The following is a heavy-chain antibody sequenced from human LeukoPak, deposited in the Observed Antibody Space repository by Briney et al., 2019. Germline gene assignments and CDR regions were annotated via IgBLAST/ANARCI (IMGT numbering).Heavy chain of an antibody. J-gene: IGHJ4*02. D-gene: IGHD1-1*01. Sequence: GGSLRFSCAASGFTFSSNAIHWVRQAPGQGLEWVAEISYDGGNTYYADSVKGRFTISRDNSKNTLYLQMNSLRAEDTAVYYCAKEGTGIHFDYWGQGTLVTVSS. CDR1: GFTFSSNA. V-gene: IGHV3-30-3*01. CDR3: AKEGTGIHFDY. CDR2: ISYDGGNT.